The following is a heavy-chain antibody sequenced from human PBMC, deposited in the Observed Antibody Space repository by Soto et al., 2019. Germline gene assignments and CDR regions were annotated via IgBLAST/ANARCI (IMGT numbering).Heavy chain of an antibody. V-gene: IGHV3-11*01. J-gene: IGHJ4*02. CDR1: GFTFSDYY. Sequence: GGSLRLSCAASGFTFSDYYMSWIRQAPGKGLEWVSYISSSGSTIYYADSVKGRFTISRDNAKNSLYLQMNSLRAEDTAVYYCARVVDDIVVVPAAVDYWGQGTLVTVSS. CDR2: ISSSGSTI. CDR3: ARVVDDIVVVPAAVDY. D-gene: IGHD2-2*01.